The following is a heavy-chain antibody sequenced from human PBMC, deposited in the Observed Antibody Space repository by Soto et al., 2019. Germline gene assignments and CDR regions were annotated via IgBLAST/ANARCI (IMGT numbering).Heavy chain of an antibody. V-gene: IGHV3-23*01. Sequence: EEQLLQSGGGLVQPGGSLRLSCVASGFTFSSYAMNWVRQAPGKGLEWISVISNSGHSAYYADSVKGRFTISRDNSKNTLYLQIKSLRDEDTAAYYCAKGAPTFVNYFGPWGQGTLVTVSS. J-gene: IGHJ5*02. CDR3: AKGAPTFVNYFGP. CDR2: ISNSGHSA. CDR1: GFTFSSYA.